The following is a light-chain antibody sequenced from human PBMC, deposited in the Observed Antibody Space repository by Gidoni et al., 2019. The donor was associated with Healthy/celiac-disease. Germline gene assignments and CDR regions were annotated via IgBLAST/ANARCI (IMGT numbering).Light chain of an antibody. CDR3: AAWDDSLSGVV. CDR1: SANIGSNY. V-gene: IGLV1-47*01. CDR2: RNN. Sequence: QSVLTQPPSASGTPGHRVTISCSGSSANIGSNYVYWYQQLPGTAPKLLIYRNNQRPSGVPDRFSGSKSGTSASLAISGLRSEDEADYYCAAWDDSLSGVVFGGGTNLTVL. J-gene: IGLJ2*01.